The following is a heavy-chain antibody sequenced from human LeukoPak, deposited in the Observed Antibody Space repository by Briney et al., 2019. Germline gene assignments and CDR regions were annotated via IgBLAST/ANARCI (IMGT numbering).Heavy chain of an antibody. V-gene: IGHV3-23*01. D-gene: IGHD3-10*01. CDR2: ISGRGVST. CDR1: GFAFSSYA. J-gene: IGHJ4*02. CDR3: AKDRPAYYYGSGSYYIADYFDY. Sequence: GGTLRLFCAASGFAFSSYALSWVREAPGKGLVWVSTISGRGVSTHYADSVKGRFTISRDNSKNTLYLQMNSLRVDDTAMYYCAKDRPAYYYGSGSYYIADYFDYWGQGTLVTVSS.